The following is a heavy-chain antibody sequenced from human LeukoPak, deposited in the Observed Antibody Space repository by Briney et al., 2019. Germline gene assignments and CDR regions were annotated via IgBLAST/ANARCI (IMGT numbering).Heavy chain of an antibody. CDR2: INHSGST. V-gene: IGHV4-34*01. D-gene: IGHD5-18*01. Sequence: PSETLSLTCAVYGGSFSGYYWSWIRQPPGKGLEWIGEINHSGSTNYNPSLKSRVTISVDTSKNQFSLKLSSVTAADTAVYYCARGSRHSYGYNFIAFDIWGQGTMVTVSS. CDR1: GGSFSGYY. J-gene: IGHJ3*02. CDR3: ARGSRHSYGYNFIAFDI.